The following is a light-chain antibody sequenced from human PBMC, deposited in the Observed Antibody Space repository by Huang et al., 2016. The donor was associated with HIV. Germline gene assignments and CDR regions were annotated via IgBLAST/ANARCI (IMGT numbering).Light chain of an antibody. CDR3: QQRTNWLT. Sequence: ETVLTQSPATLSLSPGQRATLSCRASQSVGSYLAWYQQKPGQAPRLLIYDASFRATGIPARLRGSGSGTDFTLTITSLEPEDFAVYYCQQRTNWLTFGGGTKVEIK. CDR2: DAS. V-gene: IGKV3-11*01. CDR1: QSVGSY. J-gene: IGKJ4*01.